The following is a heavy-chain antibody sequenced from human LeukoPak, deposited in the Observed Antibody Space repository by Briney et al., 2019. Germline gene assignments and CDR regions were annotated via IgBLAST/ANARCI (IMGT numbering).Heavy chain of an antibody. CDR1: GYTFTNYG. V-gene: IGHV1-18*01. J-gene: IGHJ5*02. D-gene: IGHD1-26*01. CDR2: ISAYNGHT. Sequence: ASVKVSCKASGYTFTNYGISWVRQAPGQGLEWMGWISAYNGHTNYAQKFQGRVTMTTDTSTSTADMELRSLRSDDTAVYYCARDYSGEWEQLTGWWFDPWGQGTLVIVSS. CDR3: ARDYSGEWEQLTGWWFDP.